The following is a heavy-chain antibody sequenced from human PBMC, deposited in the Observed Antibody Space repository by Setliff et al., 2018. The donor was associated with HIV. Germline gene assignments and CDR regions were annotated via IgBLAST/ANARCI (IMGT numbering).Heavy chain of an antibody. CDR1: GYSFVDFW. CDR3: VRYIGAAAGYIDH. Sequence: GESLTISCHLSGYSFVDFWIGWVRQMPGKGLEWVGFIYPGDSDSRYSPPFRGQVTISADKSTTTAYLDWASLKASDTAMYYCVRYIGAAAGYIDHWGQGTLVTVSS. V-gene: IGHV5-51*01. J-gene: IGHJ4*02. CDR2: IYPGDSDS. D-gene: IGHD6-25*01.